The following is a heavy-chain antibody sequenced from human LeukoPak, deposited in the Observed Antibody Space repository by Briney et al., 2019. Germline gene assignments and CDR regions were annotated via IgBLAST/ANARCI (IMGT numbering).Heavy chain of an antibody. CDR2: IKQDGSEK. D-gene: IGHD2-2*01. CDR3: ARDITAAMERTFDY. J-gene: IGHJ4*02. V-gene: IGHV3-7*01. CDR1: GFTFSSYG. Sequence: GGTLRLSCAASGFTFSSYGMSWVRQAPGKGLEWVANIKQDGSEKYYVDSVKGRFTISRDNAKNSLYLQMNSLRAEDTAVYYCARDITAAMERTFDYWGQGTLVTVSS.